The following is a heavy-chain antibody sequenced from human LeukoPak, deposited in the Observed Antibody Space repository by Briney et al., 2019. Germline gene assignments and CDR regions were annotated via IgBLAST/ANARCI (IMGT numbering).Heavy chain of an antibody. J-gene: IGHJ6*02. CDR2: IYFSGTT. Sequence: TSETLSLTCTVSGDSISSSSYYWGWLRQPPGKGLEWIGSIYFSGTTYYNPSLKSRVTMSADTSKKQISLKLSSVSAADTAVYYCARGFGFLEWLLKGYYYYGLDVWGPGATVTVAS. CDR3: ARGFGFLEWLLKGYYYYGLDV. D-gene: IGHD3-3*01. CDR1: GDSISSSSYY. V-gene: IGHV4-39*01.